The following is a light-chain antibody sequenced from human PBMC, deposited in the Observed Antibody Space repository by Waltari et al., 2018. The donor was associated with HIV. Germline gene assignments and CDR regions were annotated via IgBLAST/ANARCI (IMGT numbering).Light chain of an antibody. CDR2: DST. V-gene: IGKV3-11*01. Sequence: EIVMTQSPVTLSVSPGERATLSCRASQSVSSYLAWYQQKPGQAPRLLIYDSTHRATGIPARFSGSGSTTDFTLTISSLEPEDFGVYYCQQRHNWPPLTFGGGTKVEIK. CDR1: QSVSSY. J-gene: IGKJ4*01. CDR3: QQRHNWPPLT.